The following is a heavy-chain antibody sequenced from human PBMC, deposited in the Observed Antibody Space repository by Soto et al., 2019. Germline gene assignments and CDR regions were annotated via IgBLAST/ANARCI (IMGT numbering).Heavy chain of an antibody. J-gene: IGHJ4*02. V-gene: IGHV3-30*14. CDR1: GVTFGGYA. D-gene: IGHD3-22*01. Sequence: GGSLRLSCAGSGVTFGGYAVHWVRQTPGKGLEWVTVISDDGSKTYYAASVKGRFSVSRDDSTNMVFLQMSSLRSEDTAVYDCARAYHLPYYFYDRGPGTPVTGSS. CDR3: ARAYHLPYYFYD. CDR2: ISDDGSKT.